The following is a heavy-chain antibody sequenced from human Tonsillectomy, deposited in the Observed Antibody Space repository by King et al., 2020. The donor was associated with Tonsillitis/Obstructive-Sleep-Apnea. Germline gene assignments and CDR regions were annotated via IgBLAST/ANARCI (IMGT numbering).Heavy chain of an antibody. Sequence: QLVQSGAEVKRPGASVKVSCKASGYTFTGYYMHWVRQAPGQGLEWMGWINPNSGGTNYAQKFQGWVTMTRDTSISTAYMELSRLRSDDTAVYYCAIPYSSSGDYFDYWGQGTLVTVSS. CDR3: AIPYSSSGDYFDY. V-gene: IGHV1-2*04. CDR2: INPNSGGT. J-gene: IGHJ4*02. CDR1: GYTFTGYY. D-gene: IGHD6-6*01.